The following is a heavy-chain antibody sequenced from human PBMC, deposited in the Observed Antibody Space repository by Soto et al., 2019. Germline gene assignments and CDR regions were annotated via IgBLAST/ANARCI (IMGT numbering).Heavy chain of an antibody. J-gene: IGHJ5*02. CDR2: ISYDGSNK. CDR1: GFTFSSYG. CDR3: AKVQLKGRYSSGHTWLRNWFDP. D-gene: IGHD6-19*01. V-gene: IGHV3-30*18. Sequence: PGGSLRLSCAASGFTFSSYGMHWVRQAPGKGLEWVAVISYDGSNKYYADSVKGRFTISRDNSKNTLYLQMNSLRAEDTAVYYCAKVQLKGRYSSGHTWLRNWFDPWGQGTLVTVSS.